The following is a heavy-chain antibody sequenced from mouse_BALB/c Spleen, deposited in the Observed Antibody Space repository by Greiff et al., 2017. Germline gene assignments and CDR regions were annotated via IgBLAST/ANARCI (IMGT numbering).Heavy chain of an antibody. CDR3: ARWGYAMDY. Sequence: EVQLVESGPGLVKPSQSLSLTCTVTGYSITSDYAWNWIRQFPGNKLEWMGYISYSGSTSYNPSLKSRISITRDTSKNQFFLQLNSVTTEDTATYYCARWGYAMDYWGQGTSVTVSS. J-gene: IGHJ4*01. CDR1: GYSITSDYA. V-gene: IGHV3-2*02. CDR2: ISYSGST.